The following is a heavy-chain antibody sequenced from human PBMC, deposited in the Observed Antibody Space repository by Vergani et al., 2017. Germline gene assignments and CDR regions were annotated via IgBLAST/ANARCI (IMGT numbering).Heavy chain of an antibody. CDR3: AKDIAGYCSSTSYFDY. CDR1: GFTFDDYA. J-gene: IGHJ4*02. Sequence: EVQLVESGGGLVQPGRSLRLSCAASGFTFDDYAMHWVRQAPGKGLEWVSGISWNSGSIGYSDSVKGRFTLSRDNAKNSLYLQMNSLRAEDTALYYCAKDIAGYCSSTSYFDYWGQGTLVTVSS. CDR2: ISWNSGSI. D-gene: IGHD2-2*01. V-gene: IGHV3-9*01.